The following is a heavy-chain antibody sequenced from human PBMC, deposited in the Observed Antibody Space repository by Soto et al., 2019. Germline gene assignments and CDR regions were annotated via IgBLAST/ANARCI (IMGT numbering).Heavy chain of an antibody. D-gene: IGHD1-26*01. CDR1: GGSISSSSYY. Sequence: QLQLQESGPGLVKPSETLSLTCTVSGGSISSSSYYWGWIRQPPGKGLEWIGSIYYSGSTYYNPSLKSRVTISVDTSKNQFSLKLRSVTAADTAVYYCARSGGSYASPFDYWGQGTLVTVSS. V-gene: IGHV4-39*01. J-gene: IGHJ4*02. CDR2: IYYSGST. CDR3: ARSGGSYASPFDY.